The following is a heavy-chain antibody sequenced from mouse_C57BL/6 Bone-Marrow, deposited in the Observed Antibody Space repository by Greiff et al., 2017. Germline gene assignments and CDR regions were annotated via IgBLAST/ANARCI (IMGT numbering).Heavy chain of an antibody. CDR1: GYTFTSYW. CDR3: ARSTVVAPRYFDV. CDR2: IDPSDSYT. J-gene: IGHJ1*03. Sequence: QVQLKQPGAELVMPGASVKLSCKASGYTFTSYWMHWVKQRPGQGLEWIGEIDPSDSYTNYNQKFKGKSTLTVDKSSSTAYMQLSSLTSEDSAVYYCARSTVVAPRYFDVGGTGTTVTVSS. D-gene: IGHD1-1*01. V-gene: IGHV1-69*01.